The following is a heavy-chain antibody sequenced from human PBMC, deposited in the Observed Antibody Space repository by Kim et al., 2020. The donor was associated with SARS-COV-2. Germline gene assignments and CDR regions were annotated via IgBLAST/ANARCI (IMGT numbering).Heavy chain of an antibody. CDR2: SYI. J-gene: IGHJ3*02. D-gene: IGHD3-22*01. Sequence: SYIYYADSVKGRFTISRANAKNSLYLQMNSRGAEDTAVYYCARGLGAFDIWGQGTMVTVSS. V-gene: IGHV3-21*01. CDR3: ARGLGAFDI.